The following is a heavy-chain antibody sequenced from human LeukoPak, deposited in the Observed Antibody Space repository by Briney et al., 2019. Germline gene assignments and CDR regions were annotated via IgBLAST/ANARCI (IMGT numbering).Heavy chain of an antibody. Sequence: ASVKVSCKASGYTFTSYYMHWVRQAPGQGLEWMGIINPSGGSTSYAQKFQGRVTMTRDTSTSTVYMELSSLRSEDTAVYYCARDGDYDFWSGCPLNWFDPWGQGTLVTVSS. CDR3: ARDGDYDFWSGCPLNWFDP. CDR1: GYTFTSYY. J-gene: IGHJ5*02. D-gene: IGHD3-3*01. V-gene: IGHV1-46*03. CDR2: INPSGGST.